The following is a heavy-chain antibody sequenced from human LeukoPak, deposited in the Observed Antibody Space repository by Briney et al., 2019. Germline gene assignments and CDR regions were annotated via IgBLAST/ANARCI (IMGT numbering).Heavy chain of an antibody. CDR1: GYTFTSYG. D-gene: IGHD4-17*01. CDR3: ARDLGNHDYGDYSTLEYYYYYYYMDV. J-gene: IGHJ6*03. CDR2: ISAYNGNT. V-gene: IGHV1-18*01. Sequence: ASVKVSCKASGYTFTSYGISWVRQAPGQGLEWMGWISAYNGNTNYAQKLQGRVTMTTDTSTSTAYMELRSLRSDDTAVYYCARDLGNHDYGDYSTLEYYYYYYYMDVWGKGTTVTVSS.